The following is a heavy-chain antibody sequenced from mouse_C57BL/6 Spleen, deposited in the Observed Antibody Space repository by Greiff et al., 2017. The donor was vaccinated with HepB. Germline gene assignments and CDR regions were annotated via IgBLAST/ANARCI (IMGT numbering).Heavy chain of an antibody. D-gene: IGHD2-4*01. J-gene: IGHJ2*01. V-gene: IGHV1-54*01. CDR1: GHAFTNYL. Sequence: QVQLQQSGAELVRPGTSVKVSCKASGHAFTNYLIEWVKQRPGQGLEWIGVINPGSGGTNYNEKFKGKATLTADKSSSTAYMQLSSLTSEDSAVYFCARSDDYADYFDYWGQGTTLTVSS. CDR3: ARSDDYADYFDY. CDR2: INPGSGGT.